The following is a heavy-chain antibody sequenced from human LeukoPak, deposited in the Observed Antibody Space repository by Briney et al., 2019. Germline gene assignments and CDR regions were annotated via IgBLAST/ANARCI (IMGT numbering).Heavy chain of an antibody. D-gene: IGHD5-18*01. J-gene: IGHJ4*02. CDR1: GYTFTTYA. CDR2: ISTYNGNT. V-gene: IGHV1-18*01. Sequence: ASVKVSCRSSGYTFTTYAITWVRPAPGQGLEWMGWISTYNGNTNYAQKLQGRVTMTTDTSTSTAYMELRSLRSDDAAMYYCARARMDTGTYFDYWGQGTLVTVSS. CDR3: ARARMDTGTYFDY.